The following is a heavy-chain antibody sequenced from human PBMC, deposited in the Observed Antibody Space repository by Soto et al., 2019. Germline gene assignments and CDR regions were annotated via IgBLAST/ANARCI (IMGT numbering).Heavy chain of an antibody. V-gene: IGHV4-39*01. J-gene: IGHJ4*02. Sequence: SETLSLTCTVSGGSISSSSYYWGWIRQPPGKGLEWIGSIYYSGSTYYNPSLKSRVTISVDTSKNQFSLKLSSVTAADTAVYYCARMTTGTYYFDYWGQGTLVTGSS. CDR1: GGSISSSSYY. CDR2: IYYSGST. D-gene: IGHD4-17*01. CDR3: ARMTTGTYYFDY.